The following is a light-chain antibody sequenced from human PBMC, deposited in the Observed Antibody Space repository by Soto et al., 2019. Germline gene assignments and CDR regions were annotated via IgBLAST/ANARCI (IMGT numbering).Light chain of an antibody. Sequence: DIQMTQSPSTLSASVGDRVTITCRASQSIKNWLAWYQHKPGEAPKLLIYKASTLESGVPSRFSGSGSGTEFTLTISCLQPDDVATYHCQQYNSYSQFTFGPGTKVDIK. CDR3: QQYNSYSQFT. J-gene: IGKJ3*01. CDR1: QSIKNW. CDR2: KAS. V-gene: IGKV1-5*03.